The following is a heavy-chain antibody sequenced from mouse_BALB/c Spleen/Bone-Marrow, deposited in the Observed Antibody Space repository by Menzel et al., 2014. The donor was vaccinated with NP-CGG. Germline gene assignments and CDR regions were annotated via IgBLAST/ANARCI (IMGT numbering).Heavy chain of an antibody. Sequence: EVKLQESGGGLVQPGGSLRLSCTTSGSTLTDYYMSWVRQPPGKALEWLAFIRNKAYGYTTEYSASVRGRFTISRDNSQSILYLQMNTLRAEDSATYYCARFPMDYWGQGTSVTVSS. CDR3: ARFPMDY. J-gene: IGHJ4*01. CDR2: IRNKAYGYTT. CDR1: GSTLTDYY. V-gene: IGHV7-3*02.